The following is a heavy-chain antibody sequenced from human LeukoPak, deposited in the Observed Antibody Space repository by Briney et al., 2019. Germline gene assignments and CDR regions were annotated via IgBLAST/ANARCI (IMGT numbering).Heavy chain of an antibody. V-gene: IGHV3-74*01. Sequence: GGSLRLSCAASGFTFSTYWMHWVRQAPGKGPVWVSRIISDGSSTSYVDSVKGRFTISRDNAKNTLYLQMNSLRAEDTAIYYCAREDVDITVATSGAFDIWGQGTMVTVSS. CDR3: AREDVDITVATSGAFDI. CDR2: IISDGSST. J-gene: IGHJ3*02. CDR1: GFTFSTYW. D-gene: IGHD6-19*01.